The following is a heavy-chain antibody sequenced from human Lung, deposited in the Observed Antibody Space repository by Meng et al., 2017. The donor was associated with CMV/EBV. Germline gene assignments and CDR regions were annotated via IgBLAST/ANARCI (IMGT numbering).Heavy chain of an antibody. J-gene: IGHJ4*02. D-gene: IGHD3-10*01. CDR1: GHSFTDYY. Sequence: ASVTVSCKASGHSFTDYYIHWVRQAPGQGLEWMGWINPNSGGTNYAENFQGRVTMTRDTSISTASMELNRLRSEDTAVYYCARDRFRTVRGLFSYWGQGTLVTVSS. CDR3: ARDRFRTVRGLFSY. V-gene: IGHV1-2*02. CDR2: INPNSGGT.